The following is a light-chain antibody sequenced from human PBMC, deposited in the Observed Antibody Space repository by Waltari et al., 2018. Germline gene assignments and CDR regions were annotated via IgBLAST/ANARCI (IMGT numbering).Light chain of an antibody. CDR1: SSNIGAGYD. V-gene: IGLV1-40*01. Sequence: QSVLTQTPSVSGAPGQRVTISCTGSSSNIGAGYDVQWYQQLPGTAPKLLISGNSNRPAGVPDRLSGSKSGISASLAITGLQAEDEADYYCQSYDRSLSGWVFGGGTKLTVL. CDR2: GNS. J-gene: IGLJ3*02. CDR3: QSYDRSLSGWV.